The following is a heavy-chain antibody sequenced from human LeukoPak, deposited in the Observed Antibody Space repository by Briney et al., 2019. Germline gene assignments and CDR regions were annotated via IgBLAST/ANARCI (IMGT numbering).Heavy chain of an antibody. Sequence: SETLSLTCAVYGGSFSGYYWVWIRQPPGKELEWIGSINSGNTYYNPSVKSRVTISVDTSKNQFSLKLSSVTAADTAVYYCARDRYDILTGYYIGDNWFDPWGQGTLVTVSS. CDR1: GGSFSGYY. J-gene: IGHJ5*02. D-gene: IGHD3-9*01. CDR2: INSGNT. V-gene: IGHV4-34*12. CDR3: ARDRYDILTGYYIGDNWFDP.